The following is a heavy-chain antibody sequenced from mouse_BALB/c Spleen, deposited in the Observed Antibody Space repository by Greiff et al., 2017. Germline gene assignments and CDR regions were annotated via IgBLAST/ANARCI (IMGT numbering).Heavy chain of an antibody. CDR3: AREGLLRFGDY. D-gene: IGHD1-1*01. CDR1: GFTFSSYG. CDR2: INSNGGST. J-gene: IGHJ4*01. Sequence: EVQVVESGGGLVQPGGSLKLSCAASGFTFSSYGMSWVRQTPDKRLELVATINSNGGSTYYPDSVKGRFTISRDNAKNTLYLQMSSLKSEDTAMYYCAREGLLRFGDYWGQGTSVTVSS. V-gene: IGHV5-6-3*01.